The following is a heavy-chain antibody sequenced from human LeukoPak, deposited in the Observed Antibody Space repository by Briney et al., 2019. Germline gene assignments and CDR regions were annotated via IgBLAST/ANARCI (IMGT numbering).Heavy chain of an antibody. CDR1: GYTFTSYT. V-gene: IGHV1-3*01. Sequence: ASVKVSCKASGYTFTSYTIHWVRQAPGQRLEWMGWINAGNGNTKYSQEFQDRVTIIRDTSASTAYMELRSLRSDDTAVYYCARSGRGTYYYFDYWGQGTLVTVSS. CDR2: INAGNGNT. D-gene: IGHD1-26*01. J-gene: IGHJ4*02. CDR3: ARSGRGTYYYFDY.